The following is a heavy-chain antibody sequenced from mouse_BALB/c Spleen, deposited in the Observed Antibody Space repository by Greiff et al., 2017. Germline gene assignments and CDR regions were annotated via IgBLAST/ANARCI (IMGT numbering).Heavy chain of an antibody. CDR1: GFTFSDYY. CDR2: ISDGGSYT. D-gene: IGHD2-4*01. J-gene: IGHJ3*01. V-gene: IGHV5-4*02. Sequence: EVQRVESGGGLVKPGGSLKLSCAASGFTFSDYYMYWVRQTPEKRLEWVATISDGGSYTYYPDSVKGRFTISRDNAKNNLYLQMSSLKSEDTAMYYGARGGKDYDQAWFAYWGQGTLVTVSA. CDR3: ARGGKDYDQAWFAY.